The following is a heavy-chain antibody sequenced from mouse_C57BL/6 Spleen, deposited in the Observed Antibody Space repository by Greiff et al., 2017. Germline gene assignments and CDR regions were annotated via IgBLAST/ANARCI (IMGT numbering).Heavy chain of an antibody. CDR3: ATFYYDYEAMDY. Sequence: DVKLQESGPELVKPGASVKMSCKASGYTFTDYNMHWVKQSHGKSLEWIGYINPNNGGTSYNQKFKGKATLTVNKSSSTAYMELRSQTAEDSAVYYCATFYYDYEAMDYWGQGTSVTVSS. CDR1: GYTFTDYN. J-gene: IGHJ4*01. CDR2: INPNNGGT. V-gene: IGHV1-22*01. D-gene: IGHD2-1*01.